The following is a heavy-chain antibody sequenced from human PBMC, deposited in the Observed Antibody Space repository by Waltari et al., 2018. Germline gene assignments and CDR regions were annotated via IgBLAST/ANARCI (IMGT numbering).Heavy chain of an antibody. CDR2: IYHSGST. CDR3: ARDVYGWERGSDAFDI. CDR1: GSSISSGYY. D-gene: IGHD1-26*01. Sequence: QVQLPESGPGLVKPSETLSLTCAVSGSSISSGYYWCWIRPPPGKGLEWIGSIYHSGSTYYNPSLKSRVTISVDTSKNQFSLKLSSVTAADTAVYYCARDVYGWERGSDAFDIWGQGTMVTVSS. J-gene: IGHJ3*02. V-gene: IGHV4-38-2*02.